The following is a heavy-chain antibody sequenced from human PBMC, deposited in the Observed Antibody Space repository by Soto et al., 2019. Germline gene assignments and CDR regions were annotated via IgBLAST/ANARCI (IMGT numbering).Heavy chain of an antibody. CDR1: GFTLSSYA. CDR3: ARDGAMPGKRYCYGEDV. CDR2: ISSSGSVI. Sequence: EVQLVESGGGLVQPGESLRVSCAASGFTLSSYAMTWVRQAPGKGLEWLSYISSSGSVINYADSVKGRFTVAIDYAKNSLALQMNSLSDEDTAVYYCARDGAMPGKRYCYGEDVWGQGTTVTVSS. D-gene: IGHD2-15*01. J-gene: IGHJ6*02. V-gene: IGHV3-48*02.